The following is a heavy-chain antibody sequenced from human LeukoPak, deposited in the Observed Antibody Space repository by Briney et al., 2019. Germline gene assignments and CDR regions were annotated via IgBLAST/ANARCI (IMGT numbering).Heavy chain of an antibody. CDR1: GFTFSDYY. V-gene: IGHV3-7*01. D-gene: IGHD5-18*01. Sequence: GGSLRLSCAASGFTFSDYYMSWIRQAPGKGLEWVASIEQDGSEKYYVDSVKGRFTISRDNAKNSLFLQMNSLRAEDTAVYYCAKGHTSLAPGGQGALVTVSS. CDR3: AKGHTSLAP. J-gene: IGHJ4*02. CDR2: IEQDGSEK.